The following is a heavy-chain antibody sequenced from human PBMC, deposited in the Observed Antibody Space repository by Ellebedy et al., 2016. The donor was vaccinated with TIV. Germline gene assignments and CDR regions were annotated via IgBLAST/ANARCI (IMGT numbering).Heavy chain of an antibody. CDR2: ISDSGFYT. CDR1: GFAFSSYA. CDR3: AKDGGRVRSPDY. J-gene: IGHJ4*02. D-gene: IGHD3-16*01. Sequence: GESLKISXAASGFAFSSYAMSWVRQAPGKGLEWVSVISDSGFYTNYADSVKGRFTISRDNSKNTLYLQMTSLTAEDTAAYYCAKDGGRVRSPDYWGQGTLVTVSS. V-gene: IGHV3-23*01.